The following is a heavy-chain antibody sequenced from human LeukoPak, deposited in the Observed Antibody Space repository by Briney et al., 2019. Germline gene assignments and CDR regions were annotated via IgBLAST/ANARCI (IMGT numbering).Heavy chain of an antibody. CDR2: MNPNSGNT. Sequence: XXXSXXTFTXYDINWVRQATGQGLEWMGWMNPNSGNTGYAQKFQGRATMTRNTSISTAYMELSRLRSEDTAVNYCXXXGXXRXXXXXXXSXXXXMDVWXXXXKVTISS. CDR1: XXTFTXYD. V-gene: IGHV1-8*01. CDR3: XXXGXXRXXXXXXXSXXXXMDV. J-gene: IGHJ6*04.